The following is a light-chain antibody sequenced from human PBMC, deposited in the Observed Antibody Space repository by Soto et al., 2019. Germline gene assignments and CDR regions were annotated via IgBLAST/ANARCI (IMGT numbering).Light chain of an antibody. CDR3: NSYTRRDTRV. Sequence: QSALTQPASMSGSPGQSITSSCTGTSSDVGGYNFVSWYQQHPDKAPKLMLYEVTKRPSGVSDRFSGSKSGNTASLTISGLQTEDEADYYCNSYTRRDTRVFGTGTKLTVL. CDR1: SSDVGGYNF. J-gene: IGLJ1*01. CDR2: EVT. V-gene: IGLV2-14*01.